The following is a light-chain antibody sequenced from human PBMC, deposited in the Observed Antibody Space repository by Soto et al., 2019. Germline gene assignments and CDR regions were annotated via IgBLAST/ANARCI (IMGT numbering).Light chain of an antibody. Sequence: QSVLTQPASVSGSPGQSITISCTGTSSDVGGYNYVSWYQQHPGKAPKLMIYEVSNRPSGVSNRFSGSKSGNTASLTISGLQADDEADYYCRSYTSSSPHVFGTGTKLTVL. J-gene: IGLJ1*01. CDR3: RSYTSSSPHV. CDR1: SSDVGGYNY. V-gene: IGLV2-14*01. CDR2: EVS.